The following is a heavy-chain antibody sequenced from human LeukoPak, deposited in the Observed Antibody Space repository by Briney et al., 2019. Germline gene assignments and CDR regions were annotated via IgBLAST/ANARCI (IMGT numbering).Heavy chain of an antibody. J-gene: IGHJ4*02. CDR3: ARDLLGYSYDAYYFDF. V-gene: IGHV3-53*01. D-gene: IGHD5-18*01. CDR2: IFSGGST. Sequence: QPGGSLRLSCAASGFTVSSNYMSWVRQAPGKGLEWVSIIFSGGSTYYADSVKGRFTISRDNSKNTLYLQMDSLRAEDTAVYYCARDLLGYSYDAYYFDFWGQGTLVTVSS. CDR1: GFTVSSNY.